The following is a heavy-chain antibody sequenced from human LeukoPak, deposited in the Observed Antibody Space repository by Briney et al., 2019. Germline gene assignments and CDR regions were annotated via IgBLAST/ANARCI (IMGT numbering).Heavy chain of an antibody. Sequence: GGSLRLSCAASGFIFSDYYVTWLRQAPGKGLEWVSAISGSGGSTYYADSVKGRFTISRDNSKNTLYLQMNSLRAEDTAVYYCASMYGVVIPYFFDYWGQGTLVTVSS. V-gene: IGHV3-23*01. D-gene: IGHD3-3*01. CDR1: GFIFSDYY. CDR3: ASMYGVVIPYFFDY. CDR2: ISGSGGST. J-gene: IGHJ4*02.